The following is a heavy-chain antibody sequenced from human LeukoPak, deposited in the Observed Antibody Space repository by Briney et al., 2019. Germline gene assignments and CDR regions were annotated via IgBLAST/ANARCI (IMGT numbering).Heavy chain of an antibody. CDR2: IPYDGSNK. J-gene: IGHJ4*02. Sequence: GRSLRLSCAASGFTFSSYAMHWVRQAPGKGLEWVAVIPYDGSNKYYADSVKGRFTISRDNSKNTLYLQMNSLRAEDTAVYYCARVGSRSGSYYLDYWGQGTLVTVSS. V-gene: IGHV3-30*01. CDR3: ARVGSRSGSYYLDY. CDR1: GFTFSSYA. D-gene: IGHD1-26*01.